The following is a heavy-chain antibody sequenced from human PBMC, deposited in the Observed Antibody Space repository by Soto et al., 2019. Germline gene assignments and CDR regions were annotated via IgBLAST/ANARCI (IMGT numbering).Heavy chain of an antibody. CDR1: GFSLSNARMS. Sequence: QVTLKESGPVLVKPTETLTLTCTVSGFSLSNARMSVGWIRQPPGKALEWLAHIFSNDDKSYSPSLKSRLTISKDTSKSQVVLTMTNVDPMDTATYYCARVDGGNSFDYWGQGTLVPVSS. CDR3: ARVDGGNSFDY. CDR2: IFSNDDK. V-gene: IGHV2-26*01. J-gene: IGHJ4*02. D-gene: IGHD2-15*01.